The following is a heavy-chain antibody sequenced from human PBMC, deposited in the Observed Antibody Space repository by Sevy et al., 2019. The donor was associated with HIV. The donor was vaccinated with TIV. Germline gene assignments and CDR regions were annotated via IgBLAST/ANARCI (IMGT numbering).Heavy chain of an antibody. J-gene: IGHJ5*02. V-gene: IGHV4-38-2*02. CDR1: GYSISSGYY. CDR2: IYHSGST. D-gene: IGHD3-3*01. Sequence: SETLSLTCTVSGYSISSGYYWGWIRQPPGKGLEWIGSIYHSGSTYYNPSHKSRVTISVDTSKNQFSLKLSSVTAADTAVYYCARVRVVIVPSGWFDPWGQGTLVTVSS. CDR3: ARVRVVIVPSGWFDP.